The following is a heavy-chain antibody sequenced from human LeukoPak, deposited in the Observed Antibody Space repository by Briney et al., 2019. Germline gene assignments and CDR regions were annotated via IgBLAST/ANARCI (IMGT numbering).Heavy chain of an antibody. Sequence: GGSLRLSCAASGFTFSSYAMSWVRQAPGKGLGGVSAISGSGGSTYYADSVKGRFTISRDNSKNTLYLQMNSLRDEDTAVYYCAKALQTIVAPTVSHWGQGTMVTVSS. CDR2: ISGSGGST. CDR3: AKALQTIVAPTVSH. D-gene: IGHD5-12*01. CDR1: GFTFSSYA. V-gene: IGHV3-23*01. J-gene: IGHJ3*01.